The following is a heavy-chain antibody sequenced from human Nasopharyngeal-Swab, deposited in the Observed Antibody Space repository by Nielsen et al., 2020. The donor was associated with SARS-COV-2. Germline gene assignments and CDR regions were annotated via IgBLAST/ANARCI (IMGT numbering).Heavy chain of an antibody. CDR3: ARDFGGSYQYYYGMDV. J-gene: IGHJ6*02. Sequence: ASVKVSCKASGYTFTSYYMHWVRQAPGQGLEWMGIINPSGGSTSYAQKFQGRVTMTRDTSTSTVYMELSSLRSEDTAVYYCARDFGGSYQYYYGMDVWGQGTTVTVSS. V-gene: IGHV1-46*01. CDR2: INPSGGST. CDR1: GYTFTSYY. D-gene: IGHD1-26*01.